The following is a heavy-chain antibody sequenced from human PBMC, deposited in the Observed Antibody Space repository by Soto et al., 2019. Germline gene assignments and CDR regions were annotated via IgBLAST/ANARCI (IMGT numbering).Heavy chain of an antibody. CDR2: IYYSGST. D-gene: IGHD1-1*01. CDR3: AREGTTVDSYYYYGMDV. J-gene: IGHJ6*02. Sequence: QVQLQESGPGLVKPSETLSLTCTVSGGSISSYYWSWIRQPPGKGLEWIGYIYYSGSTNYNPSLKSRVTISVDTSKTQFPLKLSSVTAADTAVYYCAREGTTVDSYYYYGMDVWGQGTTVTVSS. V-gene: IGHV4-59*01. CDR1: GGSISSYY.